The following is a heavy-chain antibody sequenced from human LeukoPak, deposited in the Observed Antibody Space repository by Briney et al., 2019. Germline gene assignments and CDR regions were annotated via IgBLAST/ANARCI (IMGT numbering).Heavy chain of an antibody. D-gene: IGHD6-13*01. CDR3: ARDVSTSWSYYFDN. Sequence: GGSLRLSCATSGFTFSTYPMHWVRQAPGKGLEWVAVISYDVNNKYYADSVKGRFTISRDNSKNTMFLQMNSLTAEDTAIYYCARDVSTSWSYYFDNWGQGTLVTASS. V-gene: IGHV3-30-3*01. CDR2: ISYDVNNK. CDR1: GFTFSTYP. J-gene: IGHJ4*02.